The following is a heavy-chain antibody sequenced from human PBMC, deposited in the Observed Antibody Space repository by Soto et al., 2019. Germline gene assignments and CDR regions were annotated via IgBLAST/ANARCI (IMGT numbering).Heavy chain of an antibody. J-gene: IGHJ6*02. V-gene: IGHV4-39*01. Sequence: QLQLQESGPGLVKPSETLSLTCNVSGGSIRSSPYYWGWIRQPPGKGLEWIGSIFYSGNTYYNPSLKSRVTMSVDTSKNQFSLKLKSVTAADTAVYYCASQGIAVAVRPYYYYYGMDVWGQGTTVTVSS. CDR2: IFYSGNT. CDR1: GGSIRSSPYY. D-gene: IGHD6-19*01. CDR3: ASQGIAVAVRPYYYYYGMDV.